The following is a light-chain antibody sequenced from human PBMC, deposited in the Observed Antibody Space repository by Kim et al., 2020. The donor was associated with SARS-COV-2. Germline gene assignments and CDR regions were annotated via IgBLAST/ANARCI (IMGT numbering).Light chain of an antibody. J-gene: IGLJ1*01. Sequence: SGQTIRITCQGDSLTNYCASWYQQKPGQAPVLVIYGKNNRPSGIPDRFSGSISGTPASLTITGTQAEDEADYYCCSRDISGNHYFFGPGTKVTVL. CDR1: SLTNYC. CDR3: CSRDISGNHYF. V-gene: IGLV3-19*01. CDR2: GKN.